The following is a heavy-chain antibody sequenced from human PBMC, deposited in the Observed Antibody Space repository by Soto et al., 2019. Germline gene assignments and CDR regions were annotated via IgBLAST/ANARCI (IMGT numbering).Heavy chain of an antibody. V-gene: IGHV4-31*03. CDR2: IHYRGST. CDR1: GGSITGAYY. Sequence: SETLSLTCTVSGGSITGAYYWNWIRQHPGKGLEWIGSIHYRGSTYCNPSLQSRITISLDRSNNQFSLNLSSVTAADTAVYYCARVRDSFGLDVWGQGTTVTVSS. CDR3: ARVRDSFGLDV. J-gene: IGHJ6*02. D-gene: IGHD2-15*01.